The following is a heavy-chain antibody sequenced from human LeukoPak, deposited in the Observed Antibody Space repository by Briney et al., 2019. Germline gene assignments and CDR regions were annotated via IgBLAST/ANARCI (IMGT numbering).Heavy chain of an antibody. CDR2: IRYDRTNK. J-gene: IGHJ4*02. D-gene: IGHD5-18*01. CDR1: GFTFSNYG. V-gene: IGHV3-30*02. CDR3: AKARTRGYSYGSFDY. Sequence: GGSLRLSCAASGFTFSNYGMHWVRQAPGKGLEWVAFIRYDRTNKNYADSVKGRFTISRDNSKNTLYLQMNSLRVEDTAVYYCAKARTRGYSYGSFDYWGQGTLVTVSS.